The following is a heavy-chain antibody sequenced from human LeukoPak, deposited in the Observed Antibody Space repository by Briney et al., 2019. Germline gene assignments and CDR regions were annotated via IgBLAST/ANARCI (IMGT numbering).Heavy chain of an antibody. CDR2: INPNSGGT. D-gene: IGHD1-7*01. V-gene: IGHV1-2*02. J-gene: IGHJ5*02. Sequence: GASVKVSCKASGYTFTGYYTHWVRQAPGQGLEWMGWINPNSGGTNYAQKFQGRVTMTRDTSISTAYMELSRLRSDDTAVYYCARAKRTTTTTNNWFDPWGQGTLVTVSS. CDR1: GYTFTGYY. CDR3: ARAKRTTTTTNNWFDP.